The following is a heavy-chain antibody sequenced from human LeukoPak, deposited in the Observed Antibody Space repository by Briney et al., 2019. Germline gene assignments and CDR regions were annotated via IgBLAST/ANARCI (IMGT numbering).Heavy chain of an antibody. V-gene: IGHV1-18*01. CDR3: ARPKIAAAGTGVFAFDI. J-gene: IGHJ3*02. CDR2: ISAYNGNT. D-gene: IGHD6-13*01. CDR1: GYTLTELS. Sequence: ASVKVSCKVSGYTLTELSMHWVRQAPGQGLEWMGWISAYNGNTNYAQKLQGRVTMTTDTSTSTAYMELRSLRSDDTAVYYCARPKIAAAGTGVFAFDIWGQGTMVTVSS.